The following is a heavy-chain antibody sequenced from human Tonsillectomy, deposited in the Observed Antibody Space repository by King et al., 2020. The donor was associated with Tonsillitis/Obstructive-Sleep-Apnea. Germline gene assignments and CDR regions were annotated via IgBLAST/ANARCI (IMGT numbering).Heavy chain of an antibody. Sequence: LQLQESGPGLVKPSETLSLTCTVSGGSISSSRYYWGWIRQPPGKGLEWVGTIYYSVTTNYIPSLKSRVTISVDTSKNQFSLKLRSVTAADTAVYYCARGGYDFWRDTYYYMDVWGKGTTVTVSS. V-gene: IGHV4-39*01. J-gene: IGHJ6*03. CDR3: ARGGYDFWRDTYYYMDV. CDR2: IYYSVTT. CDR1: GGSISSSRYY. D-gene: IGHD3-3*01.